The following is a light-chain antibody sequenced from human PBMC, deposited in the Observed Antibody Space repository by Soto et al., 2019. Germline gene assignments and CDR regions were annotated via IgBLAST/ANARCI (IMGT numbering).Light chain of an antibody. J-gene: IGLJ2*01. Sequence: QSALTQPASVSGSPGQSITISCSGTDNDIGPYNYVTWYQQHPGKVPKLIIYDVNNRPSGVSNRFSGSKSGNTASLTISGLQAEDEADYYCSSYTSRTTLIIFGGGTKRTVL. CDR2: DVN. CDR1: DNDIGPYNY. V-gene: IGLV2-14*01. CDR3: SSYTSRTTLII.